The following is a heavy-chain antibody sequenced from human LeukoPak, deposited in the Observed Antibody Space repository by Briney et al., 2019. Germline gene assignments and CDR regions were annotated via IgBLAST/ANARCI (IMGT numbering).Heavy chain of an antibody. V-gene: IGHV4-30-4*01. CDR3: ARVGSMAYFDY. J-gene: IGHJ4*02. CDR2: IYYSGST. Sequence: SQTPSLTCTVSGGSISSGGYYWSWIRQPPGKGLEWIGYIYYSGSTYYNPSLKSRVTISVDTSKNQFSLKLSSVTAADTAVYYCARVGSMAYFDYWGQGTLVTVSS. CDR1: GGSISSGGYY. D-gene: IGHD3-10*01.